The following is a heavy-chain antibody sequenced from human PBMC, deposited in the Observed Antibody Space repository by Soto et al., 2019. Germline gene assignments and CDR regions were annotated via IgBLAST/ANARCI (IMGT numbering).Heavy chain of an antibody. D-gene: IGHD5-18*01. J-gene: IGHJ4*02. CDR2: IIPIFGTA. V-gene: IGHV1-69*01. CDR1: GGTFSSYA. Sequence: QVQLVQSGAEVKKPGSSVKVSCKASGGTFSSYAISWVRQAPGQGLEWMGGIIPIFGTANYAQKFQGRVTITADESTSTAYMELSSLRSEDTAVYYCVRDEANVDTASPTTAPFDYWGQGTLVTVSS. CDR3: VRDEANVDTASPTTAPFDY.